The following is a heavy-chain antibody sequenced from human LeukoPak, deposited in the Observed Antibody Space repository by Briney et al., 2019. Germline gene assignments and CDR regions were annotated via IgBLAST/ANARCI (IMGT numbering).Heavy chain of an antibody. CDR1: GFTFSGYS. D-gene: IGHD4-23*01. CDR2: IGNDGSAQ. V-gene: IGHV3-33*08. CDR3: AREFGHGRWYFDY. Sequence: GGSLRLSCAASGFTFSGYSIHWVRQAPGKGPEGGTVIGNDGSAQYYSDSVKGRFTISRDNSKNTLHLQMNNLRTGDTAVYYCAREFGHGRWYFDYWGQGTLVTVSS. J-gene: IGHJ4*02.